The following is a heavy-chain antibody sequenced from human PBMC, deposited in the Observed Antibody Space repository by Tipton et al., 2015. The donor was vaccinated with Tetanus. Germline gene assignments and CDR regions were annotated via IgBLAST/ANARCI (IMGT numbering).Heavy chain of an antibody. CDR1: GYSFTSYW. J-gene: IGHJ6*02. D-gene: IGHD5-24*01. CDR3: ARERWLQLPHYYGMDV. CDR2: IYPGDSDT. V-gene: IGHV5-51*01. Sequence: QLVQSGAEVKKPGESLKISCKGSGYSFTSYWIGWVRQMPGKGLEWMAIIYPGDSDTRYSPSFQGQVTISADKSISTAYLQWSSLKASDTAMYYCARERWLQLPHYYGMDVWGQGTTVTVSS.